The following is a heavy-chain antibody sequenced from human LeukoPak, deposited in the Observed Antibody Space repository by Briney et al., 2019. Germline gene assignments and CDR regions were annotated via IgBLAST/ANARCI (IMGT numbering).Heavy chain of an antibody. CDR3: ARLVGLSTTASY. J-gene: IGHJ4*02. V-gene: IGHV1-2*02. CDR2: INPTSGGT. CDR1: GYTFLGYY. Sequence: ASVKVSCKASGYTFLGYYLHWVRQAPGQGLEWMGWINPTSGGTNYAQKFQDRVTMTRDTSINTAYMELSRLTSDDTAVYYCARLVGLSTTASYWGQGTLVIVSS. D-gene: IGHD5/OR15-5a*01.